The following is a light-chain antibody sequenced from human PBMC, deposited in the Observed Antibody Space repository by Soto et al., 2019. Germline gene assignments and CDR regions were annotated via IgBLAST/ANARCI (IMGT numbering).Light chain of an antibody. CDR2: IDD. CDR3: SSYTSSSTLVV. CDR1: TSNIAGNT. Sequence: QSVLTQPPSLSGTPGQRVTISCSGSTSNIAGNTVHWYQHLPETAPKLLIYIDDQRPSGVPDRFSGSKSGTSASLAISGLQSEDEADYYCSSYTSSSTLVVFGGGTKLTVL. J-gene: IGLJ2*01. V-gene: IGLV1-44*01.